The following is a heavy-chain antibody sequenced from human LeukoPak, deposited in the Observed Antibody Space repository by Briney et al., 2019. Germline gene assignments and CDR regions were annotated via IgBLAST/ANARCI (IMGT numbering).Heavy chain of an antibody. D-gene: IGHD3-16*01. Sequence: GGSLRLSCAASGFTFGDYAMSWVRQAPGKGLEWVGFITSKAYGGTTEYAASVKGRFTISRDDSKSIAYLQMNSLRTEDTAVYYCTRDMTYTFHYWGQGTLVTVTS. CDR3: TRDMTYTFHY. CDR2: ITSKAYGGTT. CDR1: GFTFGDYA. V-gene: IGHV3-49*04. J-gene: IGHJ4*02.